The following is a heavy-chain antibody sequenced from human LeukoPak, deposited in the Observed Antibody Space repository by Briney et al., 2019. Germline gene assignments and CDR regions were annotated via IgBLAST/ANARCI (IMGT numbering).Heavy chain of an antibody. Sequence: ASVKVSCKASGYTFTSYYIHWVRQAPGQGLEWMGIINPSGGSTSYAQKFQGRVTMTRDMSTSTVYMELSSLRSEDTAVYYCARDRITMVWGVYLVDYMDVWGKGTTVTISS. D-gene: IGHD3-10*01. V-gene: IGHV1-46*01. CDR2: INPSGGST. CDR1: GYTFTSYY. J-gene: IGHJ6*03. CDR3: ARDRITMVWGVYLVDYMDV.